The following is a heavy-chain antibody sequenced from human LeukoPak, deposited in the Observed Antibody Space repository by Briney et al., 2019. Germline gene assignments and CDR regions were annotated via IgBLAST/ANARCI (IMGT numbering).Heavy chain of an antibody. Sequence: ASVKVSCKASGGTFSSYAISWVRQAPGQGLEWMGGIIPIFGTANYAQKFQGRVTITTDESTSTAYMALSSLRSEDTAVYYCASVGGGYSYGYRYWGQGTLVTVSS. CDR2: IIPIFGTA. CDR1: GGTFSSYA. V-gene: IGHV1-69*05. J-gene: IGHJ4*02. CDR3: ASVGGGYSYGYRY. D-gene: IGHD5-18*01.